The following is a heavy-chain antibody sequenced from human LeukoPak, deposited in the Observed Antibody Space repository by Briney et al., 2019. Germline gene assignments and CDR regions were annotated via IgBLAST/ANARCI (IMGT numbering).Heavy chain of an antibody. J-gene: IGHJ3*02. CDR2: IYPRDSNT. Sequence: GESLKISCKGSGYGSGYSFTSHWIAWVRQMPGKGLEWMGIIYPRDSNTIYSPSFQGQVTISVDTSINTAYLQWSSLKASDTAMYYCARRIVGATSGAFDIWGQGTMVTVSS. D-gene: IGHD1-26*01. V-gene: IGHV5-51*01. CDR1: GYSFTSHW. CDR3: ARRIVGATSGAFDI.